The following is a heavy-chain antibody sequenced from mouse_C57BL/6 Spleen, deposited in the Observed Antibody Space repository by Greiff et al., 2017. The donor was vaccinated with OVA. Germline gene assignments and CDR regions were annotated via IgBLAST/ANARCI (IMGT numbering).Heavy chain of an antibody. CDR1: GYAFSSSW. J-gene: IGHJ2*01. V-gene: IGHV1-82*01. CDR2: IYPGDGDT. CDR3: ARWAGDYFDY. Sequence: VQRVESGPELVKPGASVKISCKASGYAFSSSWMNWVKQRPGKGLEWIGRIYPGDGDTNYNGKFKGKATLTADKSSSTAYMQLSSLTSEDSAVYFCARWAGDYFDYWGQGTTLTVSS.